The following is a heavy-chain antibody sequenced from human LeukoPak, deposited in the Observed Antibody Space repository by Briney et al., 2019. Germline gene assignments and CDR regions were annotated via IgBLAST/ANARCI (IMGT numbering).Heavy chain of an antibody. J-gene: IGHJ4*02. CDR2: LYPSGST. D-gene: IGHD1-26*01. V-gene: IGHV4-59*01. CDR3: AGGHYPLEY. Sequence: NPSETLSLTCSVSGGPINSGYWSWIRQPPGKGLEWIGLLYPSGSTNYNPSLKSRVTISVDTSRTQFSLKLSSMTAADTAVYYCAGGHYPLEYWGQGTLVTVSS. CDR1: GGPINSGY.